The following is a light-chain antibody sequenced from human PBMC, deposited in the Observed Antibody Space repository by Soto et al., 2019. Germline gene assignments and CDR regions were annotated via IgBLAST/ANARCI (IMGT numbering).Light chain of an antibody. Sequence: EVVLTQSPGTLSLSPGERATLSCRASQSVSSSYLAWYQQKPGXAPXXLIYGASSRATGIPDRFSGSGSGTDFTLTISRLEPEDFALYDCQQYANSRTFGQGTKVDIK. CDR2: GAS. J-gene: IGKJ1*01. CDR3: QQYANSRT. V-gene: IGKV3-20*01. CDR1: QSVSSSY.